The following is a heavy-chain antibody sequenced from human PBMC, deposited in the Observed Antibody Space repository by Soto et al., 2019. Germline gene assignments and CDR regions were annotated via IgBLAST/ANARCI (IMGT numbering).Heavy chain of an antibody. CDR3: ARDLRAYKQWPLNYLDY. CDR2: ISYDGSKK. Sequence: QVQLVESGGGVVQPGRSLRLSCAASGFTFSSYAMHWVRQAPGKGLEWGAVISYDGSKKYYADSVKGRFTITRDNSKNTLYLQMNSLRAEDTTVYYCARDLRAYKQWPLNYLDYWGQGTLVTVFS. V-gene: IGHV3-30-3*01. CDR1: GFTFSSYA. J-gene: IGHJ4*02. D-gene: IGHD6-19*01.